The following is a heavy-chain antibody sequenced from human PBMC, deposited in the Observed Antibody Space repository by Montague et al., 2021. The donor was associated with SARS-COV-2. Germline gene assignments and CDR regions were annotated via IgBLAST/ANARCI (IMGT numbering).Heavy chain of an antibody. V-gene: IGHV3-23*01. Sequence: SLRLSCAASGFSFSSYGMSWVRQAPGKGLEWVSAISGSGDRTYHADSVKGRFTISRDNSKNTLYLQMNSLRAEDTAVYYCAKETLWFGAGWGDYWGQGTLVTVPS. J-gene: IGHJ4*02. CDR1: GFSFSSYG. CDR2: ISGSGDRT. CDR3: AKETLWFGAGWGDY. D-gene: IGHD3-10*01.